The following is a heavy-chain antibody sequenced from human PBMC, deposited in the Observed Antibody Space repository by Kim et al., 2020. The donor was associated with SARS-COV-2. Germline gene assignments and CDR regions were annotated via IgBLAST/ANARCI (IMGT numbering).Heavy chain of an antibody. CDR2: ISSSSSYT. CDR1: GFTFSSYS. J-gene: IGHJ4*02. CDR3: ARDLYGDYVYDY. D-gene: IGHD4-17*01. Sequence: GGSLRLSCAASGFTFSSYSMNWVRQAPGKGLEWVSSISSSSSYTYYADSVKGRFTISRDNAKNSLYLQMNSLRAEDTAVYYCARDLYGDYVYDYWGQGTLVTVSS. V-gene: IGHV3-21*01.